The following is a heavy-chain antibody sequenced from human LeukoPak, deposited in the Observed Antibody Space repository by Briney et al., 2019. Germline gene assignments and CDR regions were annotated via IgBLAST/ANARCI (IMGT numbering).Heavy chain of an antibody. V-gene: IGHV3-7*01. CDR1: GFTFSSYW. J-gene: IGHJ4*02. CDR2: IKQDGSEK. D-gene: IGHD4-17*01. Sequence: PGGSLRLSCAASGFTFSSYWMSWVRQAPGKGLEWVANIKQDGSEKYYVDSVKGRFTISRDNAMNSLYLQMNSLRAEDTAVYYCARGWDDYGDYYFDYWGQGTLVTVSS. CDR3: ARGWDDYGDYYFDY.